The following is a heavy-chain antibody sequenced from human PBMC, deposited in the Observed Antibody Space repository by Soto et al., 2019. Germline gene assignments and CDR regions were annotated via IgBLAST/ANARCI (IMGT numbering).Heavy chain of an antibody. CDR2: IYYSGTT. D-gene: IGHD3-10*01. V-gene: IGHV4-39*07. J-gene: IGHJ4*02. CDR1: GDSITRNSYF. Sequence: PSETLSLTCTVSGDSITRNSYFWAWIRQPPGKGLEWIGSIYYSGTTYYNPSLKSRVTISVDTSKNHFSLNLSSLTAADTAVYYCARGRGNFDFWGQGTLVTVSS. CDR3: ARGRGNFDF.